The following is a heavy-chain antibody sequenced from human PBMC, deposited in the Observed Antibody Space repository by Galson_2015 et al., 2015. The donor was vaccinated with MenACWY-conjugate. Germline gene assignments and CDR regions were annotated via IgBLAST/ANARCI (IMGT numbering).Heavy chain of an antibody. CDR2: ISGSGGST. J-gene: IGHJ4*02. D-gene: IGHD3-22*01. V-gene: IGHV3-23*01. Sequence: SLRLSCAASGFMFNIYAMSWVRQAPGKGLEWVSAISGSGGSTYYADSVKGRFTISRDNSKNTLYPQKNSLRAEDTAVYYCAKRPPKYYYDSSGYYWWDYWGQGTLVTVSS. CDR1: GFMFNIYA. CDR3: AKRPPKYYYDSSGYYWWDY.